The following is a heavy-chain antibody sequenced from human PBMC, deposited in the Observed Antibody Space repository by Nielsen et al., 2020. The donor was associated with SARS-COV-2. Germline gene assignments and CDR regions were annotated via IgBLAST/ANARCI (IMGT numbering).Heavy chain of an antibody. Sequence: WIRQPPGKGLEWVSYISSSSSTIYYADSVKGRFTISRDNSKSTLYLQMNSLRAEDTAVYYCARDDVIVVVPAVPGDYYYGMDVWGQGTTVTVSS. J-gene: IGHJ6*02. CDR3: ARDDVIVVVPAVPGDYYYGMDV. V-gene: IGHV3-48*01. D-gene: IGHD2-2*01. CDR2: ISSSSSTI.